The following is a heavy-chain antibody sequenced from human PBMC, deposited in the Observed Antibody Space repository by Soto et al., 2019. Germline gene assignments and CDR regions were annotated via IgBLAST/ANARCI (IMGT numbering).Heavy chain of an antibody. V-gene: IGHV1-69*02. CDR2: IIPILGIA. Sequence: QVQLVQSGAEVKKPVSSVKVSCKASGGTFSSYTISWVRQAPGQGLEWMGRIIPILGIANYAQKFQGRVTTTADKSTSTAYMELSSVRSEDTAVYYCASGGARVTLRYYYYYMDVWGKGTTVTVSS. CDR1: GGTFSSYT. J-gene: IGHJ6*03. CDR3: ASGGARVTLRYYYYYMDV. D-gene: IGHD3-16*01.